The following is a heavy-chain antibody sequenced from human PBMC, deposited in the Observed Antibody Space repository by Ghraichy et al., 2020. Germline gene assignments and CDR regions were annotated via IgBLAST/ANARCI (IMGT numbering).Heavy chain of an antibody. Sequence: SETLSLTCTVSGVSISSSGYYWGWIRQPPGKGLEWIGCMSNSGTTYYNLSLMSRVTMSVDTSKNQLSLKVTSVTAADTAVYYCASQQSGYDYFYYWGQGTLVTVSS. CDR2: MSNSGTT. J-gene: IGHJ4*02. V-gene: IGHV4-39*01. D-gene: IGHD5-12*01. CDR3: ASQQSGYDYFYY. CDR1: GVSISSSGYY.